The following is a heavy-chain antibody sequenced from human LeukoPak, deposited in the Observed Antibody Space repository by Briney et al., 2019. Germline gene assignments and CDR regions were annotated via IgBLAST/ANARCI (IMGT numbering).Heavy chain of an antibody. D-gene: IGHD3-16*01. V-gene: IGHV3-48*03. J-gene: IGHJ5*02. CDR1: GFTFGSYE. CDR3: ARYYVWGSHGLDP. Sequence: GGSLRLSCVASGFTFGSYEMNWVRQAPGKGLECVSYISSSGSTIYYADSVKGRFTISRDNAKNSLYLQMNSLRAEDTAVYYCARYYVWGSHGLDPWGHGTLVTVSS. CDR2: ISSSGSTI.